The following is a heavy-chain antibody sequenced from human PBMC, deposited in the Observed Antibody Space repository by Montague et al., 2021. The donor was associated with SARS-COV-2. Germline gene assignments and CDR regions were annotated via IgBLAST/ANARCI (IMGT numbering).Heavy chain of an antibody. D-gene: IGHD3-22*01. CDR2: INHGGST. Sequence: SETLSFTCAVYGGSFNDYYWSWIRQPPGKGLEWIGEINHGGSTNYSPSLKSRVTISADTSKNQFSLKLKSVTAADTANYYCARGHQGVAMIVVVMIGAEYYFDYWGQGSLVTVSS. CDR3: ARGHQGVAMIVVVMIGAEYYFDY. J-gene: IGHJ4*02. CDR1: GGSFNDYY. V-gene: IGHV4-34*01.